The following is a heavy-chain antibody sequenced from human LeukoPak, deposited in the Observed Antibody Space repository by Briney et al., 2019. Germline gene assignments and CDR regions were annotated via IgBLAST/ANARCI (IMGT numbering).Heavy chain of an antibody. V-gene: IGHV1-69*13. CDR1: GGTFSSYA. CDR3: ARGSAQYGSGSYNY. CDR2: IIPIFGTA. J-gene: IGHJ4*02. D-gene: IGHD3-10*01. Sequence: SVKVSCKASGGTFSSYAISWVRQAPGQGLEWMGGIIPIFGTANYAQKFQGIVTITADESTSTAYMELSSLRSEDTAVYYCARGSAQYGSGSYNYWGQGTLVTVYS.